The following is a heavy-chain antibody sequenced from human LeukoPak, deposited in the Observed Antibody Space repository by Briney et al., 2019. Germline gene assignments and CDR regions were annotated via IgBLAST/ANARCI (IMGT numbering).Heavy chain of an antibody. Sequence: SETLSLTCAVYGGSFSGYYWSWIRQPPGKGLEWIGEINHSGSTNYNPSLKSRVTISVDTSKNQFSLTLSSVTAADTAVYYCARSEWVSSGDDYWGQGTLVTVSS. V-gene: IGHV4-34*01. D-gene: IGHD3-22*01. J-gene: IGHJ4*02. CDR3: ARSEWVSSGDDY. CDR2: INHSGST. CDR1: GGSFSGYY.